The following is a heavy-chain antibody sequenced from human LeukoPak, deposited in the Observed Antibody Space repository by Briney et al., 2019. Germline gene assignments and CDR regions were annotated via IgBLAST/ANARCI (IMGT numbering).Heavy chain of an antibody. CDR3: ARYYYDSSGYSSSDY. V-gene: IGHV4-38-2*01. D-gene: IGHD3-22*01. Sequence: PSETLSLTCAVSGYSISSGYYWGWIRQPPGKGLEWIGSIYHSGSTYYNPSLKSRVTISVDTSKNQFSLKLSSVTAADTAVYYCARYYYDSSGYSSSDYWGQGTLVTVSS. CDR2: IYHSGST. J-gene: IGHJ4*02. CDR1: GYSISSGYY.